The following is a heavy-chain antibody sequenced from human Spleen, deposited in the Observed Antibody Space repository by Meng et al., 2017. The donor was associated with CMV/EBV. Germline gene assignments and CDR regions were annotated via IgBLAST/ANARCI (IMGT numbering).Heavy chain of an antibody. D-gene: IGHD6-6*01. CDR2: ISYDGNDK. V-gene: IGHV3-30*04. J-gene: IGHJ6*02. CDR3: ARESSSSFVLDV. CDR1: GFTFTTFS. Sequence: GGSLRLSCAASGFTFTTFSVHWVRQAPGKGLEWVADISYDGNDKYYADSVKGRFTISRDNSKNTLYLQMNGLRAEDSAVYYCARESSSSFVLDVWGQGTTVTVSS.